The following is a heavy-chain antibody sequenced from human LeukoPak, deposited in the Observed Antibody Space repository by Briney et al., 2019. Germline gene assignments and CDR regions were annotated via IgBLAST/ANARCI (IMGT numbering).Heavy chain of an antibody. J-gene: IGHJ6*03. CDR3: ARDFSRREYAATYYYMDV. CDR2: ISAYNGNT. V-gene: IGHV1-18*01. Sequence: ASVKVSCKASGYTFTSYGISWVRQAPGQGLEWMGWISAYNGNTNYAQKLQGRVTMTTDTSTSTAYMELRSLRSDDTAVYYCARDFSRREYAATYYYMDVWGKGTTVTVSS. CDR1: GYTFTSYG. D-gene: IGHD2/OR15-2a*01.